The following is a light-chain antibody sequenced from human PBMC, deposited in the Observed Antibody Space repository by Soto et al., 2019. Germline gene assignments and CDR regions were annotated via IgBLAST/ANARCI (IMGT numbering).Light chain of an antibody. CDR3: AAWDDSLNGRV. CDR1: NSDIGAYNY. CDR2: EVT. J-gene: IGLJ1*01. V-gene: IGLV2-14*01. Sequence: QSALTQPASVSASPRQSITISCTGTNSDIGAYNYVSWYQQHPGKAPKLMIYEVTNRPSGVSRRFSGSKSGTSASLAISGLQSDDEADYYCAAWDDSLNGRVFGTGTKVTVL.